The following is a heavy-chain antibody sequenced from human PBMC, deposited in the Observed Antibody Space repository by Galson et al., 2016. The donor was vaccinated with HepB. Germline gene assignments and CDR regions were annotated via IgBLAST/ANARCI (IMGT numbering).Heavy chain of an antibody. Sequence: SVKVSCKASGDTFSSYAIAWVRQAPGQGLEYMGGIIPIFGTPNYAQNFQGRLTITADESTSTAYLEVSGLTSEDTAVYYCANLHGYRYGQGWFDPWGQGTLVTVSS. CDR3: ANLHGYRYGQGWFDP. J-gene: IGHJ5*02. D-gene: IGHD5-18*01. CDR2: IIPIFGTP. CDR1: GDTFSSYA. V-gene: IGHV1-69*13.